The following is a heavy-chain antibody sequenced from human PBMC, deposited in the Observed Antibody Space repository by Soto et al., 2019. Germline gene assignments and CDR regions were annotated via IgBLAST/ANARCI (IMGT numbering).Heavy chain of an antibody. D-gene: IGHD1-26*01. Sequence: EVQLVESGGGLVRPGGSLRLSCAASGFTFSYYWKHWVRQAPAKGLVWVSRIHSDGSSTTYADFVKGRFIISRDNARNTVDLQMNSVRVEDTAVYYCARGDRGAFDLWGQGTVVTVSS. CDR2: IHSDGSST. J-gene: IGHJ3*01. CDR3: ARGDRGAFDL. V-gene: IGHV3-74*01. CDR1: GFTFSYYW.